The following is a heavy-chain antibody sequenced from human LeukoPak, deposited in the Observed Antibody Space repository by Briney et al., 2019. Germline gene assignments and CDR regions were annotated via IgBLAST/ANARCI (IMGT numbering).Heavy chain of an antibody. CDR3: AKDEEAIAAAGTVFRMDV. CDR1: GFTFSSYG. CDR2: IRFDGSNK. V-gene: IGHV3-30*02. J-gene: IGHJ6*04. Sequence: GGSLRLSCAASGFTFSSYGMRWVRQAPGKGLEWVAFIRFDGSNKYYADSVKGRFTISRDNSKNTLYLQMNSLRAEDTAVYYCAKDEEAIAAAGTVFRMDVWGKGTTVTVSS. D-gene: IGHD6-13*01.